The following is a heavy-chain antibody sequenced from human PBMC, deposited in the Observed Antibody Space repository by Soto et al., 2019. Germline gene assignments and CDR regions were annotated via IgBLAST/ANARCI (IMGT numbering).Heavy chain of an antibody. D-gene: IGHD3-22*01. CDR2: IYYSGST. CDR3: ARVWDSSGPNFDY. J-gene: IGHJ4*02. V-gene: IGHV4-31*03. CDR1: GGSISSGGYY. Sequence: SETPSLTCTVSGGSISSGGYYWSWIRQHPGKSLEWIGYIYYSGSTYYNSSLKSRVTISVDTSKNQFSLKLSSVTAADTAVYYCARVWDSSGPNFDYWGQGTLVTVSS.